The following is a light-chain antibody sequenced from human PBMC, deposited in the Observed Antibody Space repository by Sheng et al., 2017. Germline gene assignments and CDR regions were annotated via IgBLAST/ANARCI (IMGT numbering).Light chain of an antibody. CDR3: ASWEDNLGGAV. Sequence: QSVLTQPPSVSGTPGQRVIISCSGGGSNIEGNYVYWYQQFPGAAPKLLIYKDNQRPWGVPDRFSVSKSGASASLAISGLRPDDEAVYFCASWEDNLGGAVFGGGTKVTVL. V-gene: IGLV1-47*01. CDR1: GSNIEGNY. J-gene: IGLJ3*02. CDR2: KDN.